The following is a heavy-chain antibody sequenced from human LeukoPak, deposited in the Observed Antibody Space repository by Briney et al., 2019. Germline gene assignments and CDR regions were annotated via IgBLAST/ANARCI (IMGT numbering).Heavy chain of an antibody. CDR3: ARNLWFGESSDAFDM. CDR1: GYSFTGHY. J-gene: IGHJ3*02. D-gene: IGHD3-10*01. V-gene: IGHV1-2*02. CDR2: INPKSGGT. Sequence: ASVKVSCKASGYSFTGHYMHWVRQAPGQGLEWMGWINPKSGGTNYAQKFQGRVTMTRDTSISTAYMDMSRLRSDDTAVYYCARNLWFGESSDAFDMWGEGTMVTVSS.